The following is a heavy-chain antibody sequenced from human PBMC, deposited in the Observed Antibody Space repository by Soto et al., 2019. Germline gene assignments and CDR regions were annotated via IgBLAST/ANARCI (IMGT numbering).Heavy chain of an antibody. Sequence: QVQLQESGPGLVKPSQTLSLTCTVSGGSISSGYYYWTWIRQHPGKGLEWIGYMYYSGSTYYNPCLKSRVTIPEDTSKNQFSLKLSSVTAADTAVYYCARGEASMVRGVSNWFDPWGQGTLVTVSS. CDR3: ARGEASMVRGVSNWFDP. CDR2: MYYSGST. CDR1: GGSISSGYYY. V-gene: IGHV4-31*03. J-gene: IGHJ5*02. D-gene: IGHD3-10*01.